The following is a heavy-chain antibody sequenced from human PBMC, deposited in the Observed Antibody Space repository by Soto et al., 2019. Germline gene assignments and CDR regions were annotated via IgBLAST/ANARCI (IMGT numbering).Heavy chain of an antibody. D-gene: IGHD5-12*01. CDR2: SRDKADSYTT. V-gene: IGHV3-72*01. Sequence: PGGSLRLSCAASGFTFSDYYMDWVRQAPGRGLEWVGRSRDKADSYTTEHAASVKGRFTISRDDSKNSLYLQMIGLETDDTAIYFCVRVAGGYKFDFWGQGTLVTVSS. CDR1: GFTFSDYY. CDR3: VRVAGGYKFDF. J-gene: IGHJ5*01.